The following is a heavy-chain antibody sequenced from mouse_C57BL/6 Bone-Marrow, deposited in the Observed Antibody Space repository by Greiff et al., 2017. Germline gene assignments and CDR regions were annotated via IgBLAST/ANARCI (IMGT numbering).Heavy chain of an antibody. CDR1: GYTFTDYY. D-gene: IGHD1-2*01. J-gene: IGHJ4*01. V-gene: IGHV1-26*01. CDR2: INPNNGGT. Sequence: VQLQPSGPELVKPGASVKISCKASGYTFTDYYMNWVKQSHGKSLEWIGDINPNNGGTSYNQKFKGKATLTVDKSSSTAYMELRSLTSEDSAVYYCARSYGDAGYYYAMDYWGQGTSVTVSS. CDR3: ARSYGDAGYYYAMDY.